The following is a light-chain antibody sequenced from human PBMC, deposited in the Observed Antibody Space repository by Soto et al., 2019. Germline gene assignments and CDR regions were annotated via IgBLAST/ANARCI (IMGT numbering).Light chain of an antibody. V-gene: IGLV2-14*01. CDR2: DVN. CDR3: SSYTSSITLAV. CDR1: SSDVGGYNY. Sequence: QSALTQPASVSGSPGQSITISCTGTSSDVGGYNYVSWYQQDPGKAPKLMIYDVNNRPSGVSNRFSGSKSGNTASLTISGLQAEDEAYYYCSSYTSSITLAVFGGGTKLTVL. J-gene: IGLJ2*01.